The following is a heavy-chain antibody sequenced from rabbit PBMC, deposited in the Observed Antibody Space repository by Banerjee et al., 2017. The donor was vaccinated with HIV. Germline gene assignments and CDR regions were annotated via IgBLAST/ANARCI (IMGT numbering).Heavy chain of an antibody. V-gene: IGHV1S40*01. J-gene: IGHJ4*01. CDR3: ARDDYYSSGSNL. CDR2: IYAGDNDNS. Sequence: LEWIACIYAGDNDNSYYANWAKGRFTISKASSTTVTLQMTSLTAADTATYFCARDDYYSSGSNLWGQGTLVTVS. D-gene: IGHD4-1*01.